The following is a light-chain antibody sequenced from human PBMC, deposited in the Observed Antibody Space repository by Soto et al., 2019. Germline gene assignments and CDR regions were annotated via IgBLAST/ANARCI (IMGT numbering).Light chain of an antibody. Sequence: QSVLTQPPSVSAAPGQKVTISCSGSSSNIGNNYVSWYQQLPETAPKLLIXXXXXXPSGIPDRFSGSKSGTSATLGITGFQTGDEADYYCGSWDSSLSAYVFGTGTKVTVL. CDR2: XXX. CDR1: SSNIGNNY. V-gene: IGLV1-51*01. J-gene: IGLJ1*01. CDR3: GSWDSSLSAYV.